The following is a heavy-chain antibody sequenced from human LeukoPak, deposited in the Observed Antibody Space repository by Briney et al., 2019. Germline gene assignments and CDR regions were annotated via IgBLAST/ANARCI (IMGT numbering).Heavy chain of an antibody. J-gene: IGHJ6*02. CDR3: ARSGAFNYGMDV. CDR1: GGSISSSY. V-gene: IGHV4-59*08. Sequence: SETLSLTCTVSGGSISSSYWSWIRQPPGKGLEWIGYIYYSGSTNYNPSLKSRVTISVDTSKNQVSLKLGSVTAADTAVYYCARSGAFNYGMDVWGQGTTVTVSS. CDR2: IYYSGST. D-gene: IGHD1-26*01.